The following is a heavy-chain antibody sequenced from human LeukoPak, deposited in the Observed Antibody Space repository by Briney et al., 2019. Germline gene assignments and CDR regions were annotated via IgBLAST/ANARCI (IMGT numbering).Heavy chain of an antibody. J-gene: IGHJ4*02. Sequence: GGSLRLSCAASGFTVSSNYMSWVRQAPGKGLEWVSSISSSSSYIYYADSVKGRFTISRDNAKNSLYLQMNSLRAEDTAVYYCARDQVGGFDYWGQGTLVTVSS. CDR3: ARDQVGGFDY. CDR2: ISSSSSYI. V-gene: IGHV3-21*01. D-gene: IGHD3-16*01. CDR1: GFTVSSNY.